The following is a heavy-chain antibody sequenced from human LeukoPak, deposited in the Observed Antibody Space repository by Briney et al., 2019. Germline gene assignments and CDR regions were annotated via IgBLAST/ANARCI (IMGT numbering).Heavy chain of an antibody. CDR1: GFSFSPYW. Sequence: GGSLRLSCAASGFSFSPYWMSWVRQGPGKGLDWVASINPDGSGASYVDSVKGRFTISRDNAENSLYLQMNSLRAEDTAVYYCARQPIYEAYFDFWGQGTLVTVSS. J-gene: IGHJ4*02. CDR3: ARQPIYEAYFDF. V-gene: IGHV3-7*01. D-gene: IGHD3-16*01. CDR2: INPDGSGA.